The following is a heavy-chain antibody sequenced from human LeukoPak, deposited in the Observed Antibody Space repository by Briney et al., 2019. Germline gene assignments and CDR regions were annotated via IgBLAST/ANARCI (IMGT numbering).Heavy chain of an antibody. V-gene: IGHV4-31*03. CDR2: IYYSGST. CDR3: ARYITMVRGVINYYYYGMDG. CDR1: GGSISSGGYY. Sequence: SETLSLTCTVSGGSISSGGYYWSWVRQHPGKGLEWIGYIYYSGSTYYNPSLKSRVTISVDTSKNQFSLKLSSVTAADTAVYYCARYITMVRGVINYYYYGMDGWGQGTTVTVS. J-gene: IGHJ6*02. D-gene: IGHD3-10*01.